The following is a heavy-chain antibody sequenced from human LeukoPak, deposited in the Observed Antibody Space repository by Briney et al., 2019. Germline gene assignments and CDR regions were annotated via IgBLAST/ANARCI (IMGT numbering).Heavy chain of an antibody. J-gene: IGHJ4*02. CDR2: INHSGST. Sequence: PSETLSLTCAVYGGSFSGYYWSWIRQPPGKGLEWIGEINHSGSTNYNPSLKSRVTISVDTSKNQFSLKLSSVTAADTAVYYCARVPYDFWSGYYSPFDYWGQGTLVTVSS. V-gene: IGHV4-34*01. CDR1: GGSFSGYY. CDR3: ARVPYDFWSGYYSPFDY. D-gene: IGHD3-3*01.